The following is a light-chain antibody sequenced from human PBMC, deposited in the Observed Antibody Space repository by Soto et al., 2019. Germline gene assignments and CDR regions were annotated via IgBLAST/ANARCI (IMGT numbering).Light chain of an antibody. Sequence: EMVLTPSPGTLSLSPGDRATLSCRASQSVSNDYVAWVQQKPGQTPRLLIYSVSSRATGIPDRFSGSGFGTDFTLTISRLEPEDFALYYCQHYAGGSRITFGQGTRLEIK. J-gene: IGKJ5*01. V-gene: IGKV3-20*01. CDR3: QHYAGGSRIT. CDR1: QSVSNDY. CDR2: SVS.